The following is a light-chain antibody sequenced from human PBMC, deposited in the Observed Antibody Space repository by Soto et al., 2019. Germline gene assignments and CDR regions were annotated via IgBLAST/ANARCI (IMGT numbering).Light chain of an antibody. CDR3: QQFSSYPLT. CDR1: QSVDRR. CDR2: DAS. Sequence: IVLTQSPATLSLSPGERATLSCRASQSVDRRLAWYQQKPGQAPRLLIYDASSRATGIPDRFSGGGSGTDFTLTISRLEPEDFAVYYCQQFSSYPLTFGGGT. V-gene: IGKV3-20*01. J-gene: IGKJ4*01.